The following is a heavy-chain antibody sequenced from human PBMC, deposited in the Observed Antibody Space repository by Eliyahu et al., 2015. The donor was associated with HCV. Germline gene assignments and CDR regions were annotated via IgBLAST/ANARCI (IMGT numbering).Heavy chain of an antibody. CDR1: GFSLSTXGVG. V-gene: IGHV2-5*02. CDR2: IYWDDDK. D-gene: IGHD3-22*01. Sequence: QITLKESGPTLVKPTQTLTLTCTFSGFSLSTXGVGVGWVRXPXGKALEWLALIYWDDDKRYSPSLKSRLTITKDPSKNQVVLTMTNMDPVDTATYFCAHGYFYHTSVYRYYFDYWGQGTLVTVSS. J-gene: IGHJ4*02. CDR3: AHGYFYHTSVYRYYFDY.